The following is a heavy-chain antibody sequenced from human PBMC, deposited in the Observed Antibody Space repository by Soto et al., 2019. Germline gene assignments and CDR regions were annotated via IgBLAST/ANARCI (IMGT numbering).Heavy chain of an antibody. CDR1: GFTFKESA. CDR3: TKGRGSGWAWYFDN. J-gene: IGHJ4*02. V-gene: IGHV3-23*01. CDR2: ISDTGAST. Sequence: EVRLLEAGGGLKQPGGSLRLSCAASGFTFKESAMNWVRQAPGKGLGWVASISDTGASTWYAESVRGRLSISRDNSKNTLHLQMNSLGGEDTAVYYCTKGRGSGWAWYFDNWGQGTLVTVSS. D-gene: IGHD6-19*01.